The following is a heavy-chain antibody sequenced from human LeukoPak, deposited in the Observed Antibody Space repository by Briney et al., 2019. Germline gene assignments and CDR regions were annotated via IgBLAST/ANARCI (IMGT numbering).Heavy chain of an antibody. CDR3: ARNWADYDSSGFGFDY. D-gene: IGHD3-22*01. CDR2: IYYSGST. Sequence: GSLRLSCAPSGLSFSSYTIHWVRQPPGKGLEWIGSIYYSGSTYYNPSLKSRVTISVDTSKNQFSLKLSSVTAADTAVYYCARNWADYDSSGFGFDYWGQGTLVTVSS. V-gene: IGHV4-39*01. J-gene: IGHJ4*02. CDR1: GLSFSSYTIH.